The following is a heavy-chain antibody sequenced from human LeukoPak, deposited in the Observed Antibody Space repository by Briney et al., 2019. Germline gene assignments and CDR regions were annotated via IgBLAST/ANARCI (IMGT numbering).Heavy chain of an antibody. J-gene: IGHJ4*02. CDR3: ATSPGVVVGAATRVDY. CDR2: ISNSGDNT. D-gene: IGHD2-15*01. CDR1: GFTFGNFA. Sequence: PGGSVRLSCVTSGFTFGNFAMNWVRQSPERGLEWVSAISNSGDNTYYAASVKGRFSISRDNSKNTLYLQMNSLRAEDTAVYYCATSPGVVVGAATRVDYWGRGPLVTVSS. V-gene: IGHV3-23*01.